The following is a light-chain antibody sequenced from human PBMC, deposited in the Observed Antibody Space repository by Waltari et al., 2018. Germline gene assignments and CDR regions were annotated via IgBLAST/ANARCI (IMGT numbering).Light chain of an antibody. J-gene: IGKJ4*01. Sequence: DIQMTQSPSSLSASVGDRVTITCRASQGIYNYLAWYQQKPGQVPKLLIYAASTLQSGVPSRFSGSGSGTDFTLTITNLQPEDFATYHCEQSYNTPPTFGRGTKVEIK. V-gene: IGKV1-27*01. CDR1: QGIYNY. CDR2: AAS. CDR3: EQSYNTPPT.